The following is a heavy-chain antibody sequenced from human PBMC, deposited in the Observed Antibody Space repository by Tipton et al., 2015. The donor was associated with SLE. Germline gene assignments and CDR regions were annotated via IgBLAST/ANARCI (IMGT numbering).Heavy chain of an antibody. CDR1: GGSISSRGYY. CDR3: ARRQLVAGYFEY. Sequence: LRLSCTVSGGSISSRGYYWSWIRQHPGKGLAWIGYIYYSGTTYYNPSLKSRLTISLDTSKNQFSLKVTSVTAADTAVYYCARRQLVAGYFEYWGQGTLVTVSS. D-gene: IGHD6-6*01. V-gene: IGHV4-31*02. J-gene: IGHJ4*02. CDR2: IYYSGTT.